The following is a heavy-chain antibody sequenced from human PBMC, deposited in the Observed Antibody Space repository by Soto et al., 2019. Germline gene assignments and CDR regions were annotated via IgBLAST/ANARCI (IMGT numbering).Heavy chain of an antibody. D-gene: IGHD3-16*01. J-gene: IGHJ4*02. V-gene: IGHV3-33*05. CDR2: TSYDGSNN. CDR1: GFTFRSYV. Sequence: QVQLVESGGGVVQPGTSLRLSCVGSGFTFRSYVIHWVRQAPGKGLEWVALTSYDGSNNFYGDSVKGRFTISRHNSRNKVELQTDSLTLAAEAVDYCARWGTTGGLDVWGQGPLVSVSS. CDR3: ARWGTTGGLDV.